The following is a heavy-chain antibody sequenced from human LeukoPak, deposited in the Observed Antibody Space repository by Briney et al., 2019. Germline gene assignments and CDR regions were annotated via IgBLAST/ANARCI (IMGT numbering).Heavy chain of an antibody. Sequence: ASVKVSCKASGGTFSSYAISWVRQAPGQGLEWMGWINPNTGDTHYGQKFQGRVTMTRDTSISTTYMELNSLRSDDTAIYYCARDFGSGWYDYWGQGTLVTVSS. D-gene: IGHD6-19*01. V-gene: IGHV1-2*02. J-gene: IGHJ4*02. CDR1: GGTFSSYA. CDR3: ARDFGSGWYDY. CDR2: INPNTGDT.